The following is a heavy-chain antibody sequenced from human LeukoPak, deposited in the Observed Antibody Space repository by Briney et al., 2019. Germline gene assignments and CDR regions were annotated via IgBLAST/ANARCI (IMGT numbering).Heavy chain of an antibody. Sequence: SETLSLTCAVYGGSFSGYYWSWIRQPPGKGLEWIGEINHSGSTNYNPSLKSRVTISVDTSKNQFSLKLSSVTAADTAVYYCARGRPGVRYCSGGSCSHYMDVWGKGTTVTVSS. D-gene: IGHD2-15*01. CDR1: GGSFSGYY. J-gene: IGHJ6*03. V-gene: IGHV4-34*01. CDR3: ARGRPGVRYCSGGSCSHYMDV. CDR2: INHSGST.